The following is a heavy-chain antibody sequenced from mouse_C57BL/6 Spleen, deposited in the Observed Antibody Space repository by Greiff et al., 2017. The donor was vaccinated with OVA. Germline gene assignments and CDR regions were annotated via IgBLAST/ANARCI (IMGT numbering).Heavy chain of an antibody. CDR1: GFTFSDYY. CDR3: ARERESYGSSHAMDY. V-gene: IGHV5-16*01. Sequence: EVKLVESEGGLVQPGSSMKLSCTASGFTFSDYYMAWVRQVPEKGLEWVANINYDGSSTYYLDSLKSRFIISRDNAKNILYLQMSSLKSEDTATYYCARERESYGSSHAMDYWGQGTSVTVSS. CDR2: INYDGSST. D-gene: IGHD1-1*01. J-gene: IGHJ4*01.